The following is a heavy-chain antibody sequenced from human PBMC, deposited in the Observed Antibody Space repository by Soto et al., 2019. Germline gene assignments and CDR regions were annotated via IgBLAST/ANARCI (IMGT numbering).Heavy chain of an antibody. CDR3: ARSLDIVVVVAATPDAFDI. D-gene: IGHD2-15*01. CDR1: GGSISSSSYY. V-gene: IGHV4-39*01. J-gene: IGHJ3*02. Sequence: QLQLQESGPGLVKPSETLSLTCTVSGGSISSSSYYWGWIRQPPGKGLEWIGSIYYSGSTYYNPPLKSRVTISVDTSKNQFSLKLSSVTAADTAVYYCARSLDIVVVVAATPDAFDIWGQGTMVTVSS. CDR2: IYYSGST.